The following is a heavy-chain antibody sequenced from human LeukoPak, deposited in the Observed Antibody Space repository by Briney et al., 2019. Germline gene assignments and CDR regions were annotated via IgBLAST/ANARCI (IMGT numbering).Heavy chain of an antibody. Sequence: SGTLSLTCTVSRGSISSYYWSWIRQSPGKGLECIGYIHYTGSTNYNPSLKSRVTISIETSKNQFSLKLNSVTAADTAVYYCARGGYYGSGTDFRFDPWGQGTVVTVSS. V-gene: IGHV4-59*01. J-gene: IGHJ5*02. D-gene: IGHD3-10*01. CDR2: IHYTGST. CDR1: RGSISSYY. CDR3: ARGGYYGSGTDFRFDP.